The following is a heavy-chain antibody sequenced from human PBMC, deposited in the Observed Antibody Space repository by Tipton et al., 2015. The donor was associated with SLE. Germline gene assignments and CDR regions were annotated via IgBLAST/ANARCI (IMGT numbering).Heavy chain of an antibody. CDR2: INHSGST. J-gene: IGHJ4*02. CDR3: ARAGSYYDY. Sequence: TLSLTCTVSGYSISSGYYWSWIRQPPGKGLEWIGEINHSGSTNYNPSLKSRVTISVDTSKNQFSLKLSSVTAADTAVYYCARAGSYYDYWGQGTLVTVSS. D-gene: IGHD3-10*01. CDR1: GYSISSGYY. V-gene: IGHV4-38-2*02.